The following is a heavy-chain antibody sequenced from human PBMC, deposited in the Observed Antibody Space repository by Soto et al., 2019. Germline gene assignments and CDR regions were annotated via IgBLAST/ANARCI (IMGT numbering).Heavy chain of an antibody. CDR1: GYTFSSYD. CDR2: MNPNSGNT. J-gene: IGHJ4*02. V-gene: IGHV1-8*01. D-gene: IGHD6-13*01. CDR3: XXXXRGXXXTWFIDY. Sequence: QVQLVQSGAEVKKPGASVKVSCKASGYTFSSYDITXVRQATGXGLXWMGWMNPNSGNTGYAQKFQGRVTMTRDTSISTXXXEXXXLXXXXXXXXXXXXXXRGXXXTWFIDYWGQGTLVTVSS.